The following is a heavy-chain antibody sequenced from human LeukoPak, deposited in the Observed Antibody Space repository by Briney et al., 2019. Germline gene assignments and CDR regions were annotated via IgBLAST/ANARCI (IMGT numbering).Heavy chain of an antibody. CDR1: GYSISNGYY. CDR2: IYHRGTT. Sequence: SETLSLTCAVSGYSISNGYYWGWIRQPPGKGLEWIGSIYHRGTTYYNPSLKSRVTISVDTSKNQFSLKLSSVTAADTAVYYCARGVLRFLEWLLTAPSSNWFDPWGQGTLVTVSS. CDR3: ARGVLRFLEWLLTAPSSNWFDP. V-gene: IGHV4-38-2*01. D-gene: IGHD3-3*01. J-gene: IGHJ5*02.